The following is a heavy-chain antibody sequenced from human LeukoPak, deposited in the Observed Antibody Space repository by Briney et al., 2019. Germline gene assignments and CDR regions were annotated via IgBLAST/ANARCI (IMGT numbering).Heavy chain of an antibody. J-gene: IGHJ3*02. CDR3: ARDRQSELYYYDSSGYIHAFDI. CDR2: ISAYNGNT. D-gene: IGHD3-22*01. V-gene: IGHV1-18*04. CDR1: GYTFSGYY. Sequence: ASVKVSCKASGYTFSGYYMHWVRQAPGQGLEWMGWISAYNGNTHYAQKLQGRVTMTTGTSTSTAYMELRSLRSDDTAVYYCARDRQSELYYYDSSGYIHAFDIWGQGTMVTVSS.